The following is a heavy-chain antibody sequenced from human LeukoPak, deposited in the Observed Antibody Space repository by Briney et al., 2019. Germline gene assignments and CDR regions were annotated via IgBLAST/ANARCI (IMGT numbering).Heavy chain of an antibody. J-gene: IGHJ5*02. CDR2: INAGNGNT. CDR1: GYTFTSYA. V-gene: IGHV1-3*03. CDR3: ARGTYDFWSGPNGANWFDP. Sequence: ASVKVSCKASGYTFTSYAMHWVRQAPGQRLEWMGWINAGNGNTKYSQEFQGRVTITRDTSASTAYMELSSLRSEDMAVYYCARGTYDFWSGPNGANWFDPWGQGTLVTVSS. D-gene: IGHD3-3*01.